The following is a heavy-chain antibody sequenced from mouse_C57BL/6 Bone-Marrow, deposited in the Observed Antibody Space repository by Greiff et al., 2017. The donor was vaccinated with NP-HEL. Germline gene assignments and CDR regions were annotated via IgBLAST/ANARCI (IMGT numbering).Heavy chain of an antibody. Sequence: EVKLVESGTVLARPGASVKMSCKTSGYTFTSYWMHWVKQRPGQGLEWIGAIYPGNSDTSYNQKFKGKAKLTAVTSASTAYMELSSLTNEDSAVYYCTRATYYGSSSWFAYWGQGTLVTVSA. V-gene: IGHV1-5*01. CDR2: IYPGNSDT. J-gene: IGHJ3*01. CDR1: GYTFTSYW. D-gene: IGHD1-1*01. CDR3: TRATYYGSSSWFAY.